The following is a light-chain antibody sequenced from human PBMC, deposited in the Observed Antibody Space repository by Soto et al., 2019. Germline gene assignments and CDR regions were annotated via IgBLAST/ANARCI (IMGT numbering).Light chain of an antibody. CDR3: SSYTRSSAPYV. V-gene: IGLV2-14*01. CDR1: SSDVGAYNY. Sequence: QSALTQPASVSGSPGQSITISCTGTSSDVGAYNYVSWYQQHPGKAPKLMIYAVSNRPSGVSNRFPGSKSGNTASLTISGLQAEDEADYYCSSYTRSSAPYVFGTGTKLTVL. CDR2: AVS. J-gene: IGLJ1*01.